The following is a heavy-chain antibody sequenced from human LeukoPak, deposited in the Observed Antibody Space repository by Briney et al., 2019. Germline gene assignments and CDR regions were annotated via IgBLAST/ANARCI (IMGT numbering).Heavy chain of an antibody. Sequence: GESLRLACAASGFTFSSHWVSWVRQAPGKGLECVANIKHDGSDKNYVDSVKGRFTISRDNAKNSLFLQMNSLRAEDTAVYYCARGGGSPDYWGQGTLVTVSS. J-gene: IGHJ4*02. CDR2: IKHDGSDK. CDR1: GFTFSSHW. CDR3: ARGGGSPDY. V-gene: IGHV3-7*02. D-gene: IGHD2-15*01.